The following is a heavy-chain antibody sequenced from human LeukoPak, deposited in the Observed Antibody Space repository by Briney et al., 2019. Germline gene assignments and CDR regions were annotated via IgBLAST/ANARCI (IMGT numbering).Heavy chain of an antibody. CDR2: ISSSGNTM. V-gene: IGHV3-11*04. J-gene: IGHJ4*02. CDR3: ARGARYDSSGPFDY. CDR1: VLTFSDYS. D-gene: IGHD3-22*01. Sequence: GGSLRLSCAASVLTFSDYSMIWIRQAPGKGLEWVSYISSSGNTMYYADSVKGRFTISRDNARNSLYLQMNSLRAEDTDDYYCARGARYDSSGPFDYWGQGTLVTVSS.